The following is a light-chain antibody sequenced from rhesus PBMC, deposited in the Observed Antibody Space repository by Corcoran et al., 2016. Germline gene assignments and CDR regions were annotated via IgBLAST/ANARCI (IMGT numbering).Light chain of an antibody. Sequence: DIQMTQSPSSLSASVGDRVSITCRASENVNNYLNWYHQKPGKAPKLLIYKASTLQSGDPSRFSGSGSGTDYTVTISSLQPEDVSTYYCQHGYGTPYTFGQGTKVEIK. J-gene: IGKJ2*01. V-gene: IGKV1-74*01. CDR2: KAS. CDR1: ENVNNY. CDR3: QHGYGTPYT.